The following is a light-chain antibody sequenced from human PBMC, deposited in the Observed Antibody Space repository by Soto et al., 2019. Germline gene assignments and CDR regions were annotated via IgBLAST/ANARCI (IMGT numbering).Light chain of an antibody. CDR1: RSVGNN. J-gene: IGKJ1*01. CDR3: QQYGDSPQT. V-gene: IGKV3-20*01. CDR2: DAS. Sequence: ELLMTQSPATLSVSPGERATLSCRASRSVGNNLAWYQHKPGQAPRLLIYDASNRATAIPDRFSGSGFGTDFTLTITRLEPEDFAVYYCQQYGDSPQTFGPGTKVDIK.